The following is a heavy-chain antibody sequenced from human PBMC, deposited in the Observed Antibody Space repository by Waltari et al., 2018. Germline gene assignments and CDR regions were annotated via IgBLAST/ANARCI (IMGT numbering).Heavy chain of an antibody. CDR1: GGSFSGYY. D-gene: IGHD2-21*02. CDR2: INHSGST. CDR3: ARGGVVVVTACWYFDL. J-gene: IGHJ2*01. Sequence: QVQLQQWGAGLLKPSETLSLTCAVYGGSFSGYYWSWIRKPPGKGLEWIGEINHSGSTNYNPSLKSRVTISVDTSKNQFSLKLSSVTAADTAVYYCARGGVVVVTACWYFDLWGRGTLVTVSS. V-gene: IGHV4-34*01.